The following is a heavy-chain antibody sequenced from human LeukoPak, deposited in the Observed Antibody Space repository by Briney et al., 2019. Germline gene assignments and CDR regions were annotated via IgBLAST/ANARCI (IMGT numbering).Heavy chain of an antibody. CDR1: GYTFTGYY. Sequence: ASVKVSCKASGYTFTGYYMHWVRQAHGQGLEWMGWINPNSGGTNYAQKFQGRVTMTRDTSISTAYMELSRLRSDDTAVYYCAREVNYYDSSDAFDIWGQGTMVTVSS. CDR3: AREVNYYDSSDAFDI. CDR2: INPNSGGT. J-gene: IGHJ3*02. V-gene: IGHV1-2*02. D-gene: IGHD3-22*01.